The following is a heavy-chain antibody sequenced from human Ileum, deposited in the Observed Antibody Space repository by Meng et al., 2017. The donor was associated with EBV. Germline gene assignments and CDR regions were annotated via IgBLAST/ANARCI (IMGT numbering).Heavy chain of an antibody. CDR2: IYNSGST. V-gene: IGHV4-61*08. CDR3: ARDGYSSGSD. Sequence: ESGPGLVKPSEPLSLPCRVSGGSVSSGGNYWSWIRQPPGKGLEWIGYIYNSGSTNYNPSLKSRVTISVDTSKNQFSLKLSSVTAADTAVYYCARDGYSSGSDWGQGTLVTVSS. CDR1: GGSVSSGGNY. J-gene: IGHJ4*02. D-gene: IGHD6-19*01.